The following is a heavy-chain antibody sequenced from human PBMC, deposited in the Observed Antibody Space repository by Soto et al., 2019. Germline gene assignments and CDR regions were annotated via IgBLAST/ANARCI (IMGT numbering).Heavy chain of an antibody. CDR3: ARDQSGGYYYGSGSYYSWFDP. Sequence: SLTCAVSGGSISSGGYSWSWIRQPPGKGLEWIGYIYHSGSTYYNPSLKSRVTISVDRSKNQFSLKLSSVTAAVTAVYYCARDQSGGYYYGSGSYYSWFDPWGQGTLVTVSS. CDR2: IYHSGST. J-gene: IGHJ5*02. V-gene: IGHV4-30-2*01. CDR1: GGSISSGGYS. D-gene: IGHD3-10*01.